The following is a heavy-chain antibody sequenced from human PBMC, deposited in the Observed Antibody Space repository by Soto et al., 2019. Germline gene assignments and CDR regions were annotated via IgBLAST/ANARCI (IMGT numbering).Heavy chain of an antibody. V-gene: IGHV3-21*01. CDR2: ISSSSSYI. CDR3: ASICWGPTVTTWGAFDI. J-gene: IGHJ3*02. D-gene: IGHD4-17*01. Sequence: EVQLVESGGGLVKPGGSLRLSCAASGFTFSSYSMNWVRQAPGKGLEWVSSISSSSSYIYYADSVKGRFTISRDNAKNSLYLQMNSLRAEDTAVYYCASICWGPTVTTWGAFDIWGQGTMVTVSS. CDR1: GFTFSSYS.